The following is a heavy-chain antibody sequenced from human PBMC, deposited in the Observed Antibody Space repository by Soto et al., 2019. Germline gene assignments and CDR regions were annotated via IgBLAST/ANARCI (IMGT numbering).Heavy chain of an antibody. CDR2: SRYSGTT. V-gene: IGHV4-61*03. D-gene: IGHD3-22*01. CDR1: GDSVNGPSYV. J-gene: IGHJ4*02. Sequence: QVQLQESGPGLVKPSETLTLTCTVSGDSVNGPSYVWAWIRQSPGKGLEWLGHSRYSGTTDYHPSLTSRVTISLDTSKNHLSLNLASVTSADSAVYYCARTDHSGCWAAWCWGQGTLVTVAA. CDR3: ARTDHSGCWAAWC.